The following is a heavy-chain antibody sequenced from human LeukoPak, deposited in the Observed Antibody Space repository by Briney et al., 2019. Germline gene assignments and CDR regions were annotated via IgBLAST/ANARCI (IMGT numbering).Heavy chain of an antibody. J-gene: IGHJ4*02. CDR3: AREGKWLQLRYFDY. CDR2: IHTGGST. D-gene: IGHD5-24*01. CDR1: GFTVSSNY. Sequence: GGSLRLSCAASGFTVSSNYMSWVRQAPGKGLEWVSVIHTGGSTYYADSVKGRFTISRDTSNNTLYLQMNSLRADNTAVYYCAREGKWLQLRYFDYWGQGTLVTVSS. V-gene: IGHV3-53*01.